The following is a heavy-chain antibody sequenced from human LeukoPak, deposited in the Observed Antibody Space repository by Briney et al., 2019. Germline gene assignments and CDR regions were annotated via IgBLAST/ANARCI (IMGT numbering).Heavy chain of an antibody. Sequence: GGSLRLSCAVSGFSVSNYYMNWVRQAPGKGLEWVSSISSSSSYIYYADSVKGRFTISRDNAKNSLYLQMNSLRAEDTAVYYCARNPPGAIPWGQGTLVTVSS. CDR1: GFSVSNYY. CDR2: ISSSSSYI. D-gene: IGHD3-10*01. CDR3: ARNPPGAIP. V-gene: IGHV3-21*01. J-gene: IGHJ5*02.